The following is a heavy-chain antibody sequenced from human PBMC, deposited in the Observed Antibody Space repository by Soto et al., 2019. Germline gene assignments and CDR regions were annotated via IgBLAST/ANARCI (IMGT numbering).Heavy chain of an antibody. CDR2: IRSKANNYAT. CDR3: TRLGYSSGWADY. V-gene: IGHV3-73*01. CDR1: GFTLSGSV. D-gene: IGHD6-19*01. J-gene: IGHJ4*02. Sequence: GGSLRLSCAASGFTLSGSVVHWVRQASGKGLEWVGRIRSKANNYATAYAESTKGRFTISRDDSKNTAYLEMTSLKTEDTAVYYCTRLGYSSGWADYWGQRALVTVSS.